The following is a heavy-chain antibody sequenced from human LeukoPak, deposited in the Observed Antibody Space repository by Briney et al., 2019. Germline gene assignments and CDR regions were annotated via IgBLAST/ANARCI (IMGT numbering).Heavy chain of an antibody. V-gene: IGHV1-46*01. CDR1: GYTFTSYY. CDR3: ARAFLDLYFDY. CDR2: INLSGGST. J-gene: IGHJ4*02. Sequence: GASVKVSCKASGYTFTSYYMHWVRQAPGQGLEWMGMINLSGGSTSYAQKFQGRVTMTRDTSTRTVYMDLSSLRSEDTAVYYCARAFLDLYFDYWGQGTLVTVSS.